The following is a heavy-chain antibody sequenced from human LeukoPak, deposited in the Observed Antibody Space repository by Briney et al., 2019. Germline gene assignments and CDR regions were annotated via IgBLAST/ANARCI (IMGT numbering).Heavy chain of an antibody. CDR1: GFTVSNNY. Sequence: PGGALRLSFAASGFTVSNNYMSWVRQAPGKGRDWVSYISSSGSIIDNADSVKGRFTMSRDNAKNSLYLQMNSLRAEDTAVYYCARLLTGYTWYFDYWGQGTLVTVSS. V-gene: IGHV3-11*04. CDR2: ISSSGSII. J-gene: IGHJ4*02. D-gene: IGHD7-27*01. CDR3: ARLLTGYTWYFDY.